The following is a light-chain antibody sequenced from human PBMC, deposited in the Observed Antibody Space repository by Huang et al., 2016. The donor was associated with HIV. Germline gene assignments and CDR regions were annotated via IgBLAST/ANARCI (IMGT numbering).Light chain of an antibody. CDR3: QHYNTYST. J-gene: IGKJ1*01. CDR2: KAS. CDR1: QSISSW. V-gene: IGKV1-5*03. Sequence: DIQMTQSPSTLSASVGDRVTITCRASQSISSWLAWYQQKPGKAPNLLIYKASSLESGVPSRFSASGSGTEFTLTISSLQPDDFATYYCQHYNTYSTFGQGTKVEIK.